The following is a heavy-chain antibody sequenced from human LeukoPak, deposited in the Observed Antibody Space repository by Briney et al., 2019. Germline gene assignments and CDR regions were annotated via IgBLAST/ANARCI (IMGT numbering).Heavy chain of an antibody. J-gene: IGHJ6*03. CDR3: ARESQYTLGYYMDV. CDR1: GGSISSYY. D-gene: IGHD2-2*02. V-gene: IGHV4-4*07. CDR2: IYTSGST. Sequence: SETLSLTCTVSGGSISSYYWSWIRQPAGKGLEWIGRIYTSGSTNYNPSLKSRVIMSVDTSKNQFSLKLSSVTAADTAVYYCARESQYTLGYYMDVWGKGTTVTVSS.